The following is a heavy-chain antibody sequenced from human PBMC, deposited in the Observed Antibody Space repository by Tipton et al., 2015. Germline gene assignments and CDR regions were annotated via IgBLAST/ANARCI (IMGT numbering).Heavy chain of an antibody. CDR3: ARFRFDYFDY. Sequence: TLSLTCTVSGGSIRSYYWSWIRQPPGKGLEWIGYIYYSGSTKYSPSLKSRVTISVDSSKTQLSLKLRSVTAADTAVYYCARFRFDYFDYWGHGTLVTVSS. D-gene: IGHD3-3*01. CDR2: IYYSGST. CDR1: GGSIRSYY. V-gene: IGHV4-59*01. J-gene: IGHJ4*01.